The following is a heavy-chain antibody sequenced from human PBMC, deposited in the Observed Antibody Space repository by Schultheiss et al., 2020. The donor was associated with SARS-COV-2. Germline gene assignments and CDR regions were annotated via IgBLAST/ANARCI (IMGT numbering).Heavy chain of an antibody. V-gene: IGHV3-48*03. D-gene: IGHD4-17*01. CDR1: VFTFSPYE. CDR3: ARGISIFDYGDCLDY. CDR2: ISSSADTI. J-gene: IGHJ4*02. Sequence: GGSLRLSCAASVFTFSPYEMNWVRQAPGKGLEWISYISSSADTIYYADSVKGRFTISRDNAKNTLYLQMNSLRAEDTAVYYCARGISIFDYGDCLDYWGQGILVTVSS.